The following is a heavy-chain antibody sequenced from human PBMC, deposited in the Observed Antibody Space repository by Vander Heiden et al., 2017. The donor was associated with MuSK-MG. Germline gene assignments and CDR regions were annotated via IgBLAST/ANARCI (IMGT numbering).Heavy chain of an antibody. Sequence: EVQLVESGGGLVQPGGSLRLSCAASGFTFNYPSTDWVRQAPGKGLEWVGRSRNKANSYTTEYAASVKGRFIISRDDSRKSLYLQMNSLKIEDTAVYYCARSAEVPYDSFHTMDVWGQGTTVTVSS. CDR2: SRNKANSYTT. CDR3: ARSAEVPYDSFHTMDV. V-gene: IGHV3-72*01. J-gene: IGHJ6*02. D-gene: IGHD2-2*01. CDR1: GFTFNYPS.